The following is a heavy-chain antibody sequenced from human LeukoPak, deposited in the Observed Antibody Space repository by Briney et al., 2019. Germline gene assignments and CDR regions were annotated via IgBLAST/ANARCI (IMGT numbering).Heavy chain of an antibody. D-gene: IGHD5-12*01. V-gene: IGHV3-23*01. Sequence: GGSLRLSCAASGFTFSSYAMSWVRQAPGKGLEWVSGISGSGGSTYYADSVKGRFTISRDNSKNTLYLQMNSVRAEDTAVYYCAKGTGYSGYDYGDYWGQGTLVTVSS. CDR3: AKGTGYSGYDYGDY. CDR1: GFTFSSYA. J-gene: IGHJ4*02. CDR2: ISGSGGST.